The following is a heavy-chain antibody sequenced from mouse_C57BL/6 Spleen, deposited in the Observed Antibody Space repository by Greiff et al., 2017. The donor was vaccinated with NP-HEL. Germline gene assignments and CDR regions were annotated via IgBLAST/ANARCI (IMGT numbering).Heavy chain of an antibody. CDR2: IYPGSGNT. CDR3: ARWDGYSSTGYFDV. D-gene: IGHD2-3*01. V-gene: IGHV1-76*01. Sequence: QVQLQQSGAELVRPGASVKLSCKASGYTFTDYYINWVKQRPGQGLEWIARIYPGSGNTYYNEKFKGKATLTAEKSSSTAYMQLRSLTSEDSAVYFCARWDGYSSTGYFDVWGTGTTVTVSS. J-gene: IGHJ1*03. CDR1: GYTFTDYY.